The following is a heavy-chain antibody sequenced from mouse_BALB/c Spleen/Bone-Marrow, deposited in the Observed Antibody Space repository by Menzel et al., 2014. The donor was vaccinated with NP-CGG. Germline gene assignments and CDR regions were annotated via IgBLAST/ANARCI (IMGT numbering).Heavy chain of an antibody. CDR3: ARGNYGNYVDDFDY. D-gene: IGHD2-1*01. CDR2: TNSNGGST. CDR1: GFPFSSYG. V-gene: IGHV5-6-3*01. Sequence: EVQGVESGGGLVQPGGSLKLSCAASGFPFSSYGMSWVRQTPDKRLELVASTNSNGGSTYYPDSVKGRFTISRDNAKNTLYLQMSSLKSEDTAMYYCARGNYGNYVDDFDYWGQGTTLTVSS. J-gene: IGHJ2*01.